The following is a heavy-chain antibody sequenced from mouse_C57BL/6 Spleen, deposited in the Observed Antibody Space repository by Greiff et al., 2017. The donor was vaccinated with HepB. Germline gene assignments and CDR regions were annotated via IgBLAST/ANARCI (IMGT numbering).Heavy chain of an antibody. CDR2: INPNNGGT. CDR3: AREKDGNWYFDV. Sequence: VQLQQSGPELVKPGASVKIPCKASGYTFTDYNMDWVKQSHGKSLEWIGDINPNNGGTIYNQKFKGKATLTVDKSSSTAYMELRSLTSEDTAVYYCAREKDGNWYFDVWGTGTTVTVSS. D-gene: IGHD2-1*01. V-gene: IGHV1-18*01. CDR1: GYTFTDYN. J-gene: IGHJ1*03.